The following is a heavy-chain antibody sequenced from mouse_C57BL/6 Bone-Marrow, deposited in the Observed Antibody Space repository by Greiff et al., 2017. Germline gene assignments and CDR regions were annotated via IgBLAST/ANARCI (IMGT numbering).Heavy chain of an antibody. CDR3: ARGGYYDWFAY. J-gene: IGHJ3*01. Sequence: QVQLQQPGAELVRPGSSVKLSCKASGYTFTSYWMDWVKQRPGQGLEWIGNIYPSDSETHYNQKFKDKATLTVDKSSSTAYMQLSSLTSEDSAVYYCARGGYYDWFAYWGQGTLVTVTA. CDR1: GYTFTSYW. D-gene: IGHD2-3*01. CDR2: IYPSDSET. V-gene: IGHV1-61*01.